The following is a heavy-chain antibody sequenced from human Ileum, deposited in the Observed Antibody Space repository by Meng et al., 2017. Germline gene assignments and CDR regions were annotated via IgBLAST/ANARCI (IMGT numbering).Heavy chain of an antibody. V-gene: IGHV3-23*01. D-gene: IGHD3/OR15-3a*01. J-gene: IGHJ4*02. CDR3: VKYDDFRYHDY. Sequence: GGSLRLSCEASGYTFNNHVMGWVRQAAGKGLEWVSSASTSGATTYHADSVKGRFTISRDNSKNTLYMQMNSLRVDDTAIYYCVKYDDFRYHDYWDQGTLVTVSS. CDR1: GYTFNNHV. CDR2: ASTSGATT.